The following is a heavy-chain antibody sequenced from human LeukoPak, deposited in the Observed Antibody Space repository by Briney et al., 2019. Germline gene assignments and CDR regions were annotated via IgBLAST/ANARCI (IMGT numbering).Heavy chain of an antibody. J-gene: IGHJ4*01. Sequence: PGGSLRLSCAASGFTVSSNYMSWVRQAPGKGLEWVSVIYSGGSTYYADSVKGRFTISRDNSKNTLFLQMNTLRADDTAVYYCAKSTYYWGSFDYWGHGALVTVSS. V-gene: IGHV3-53*01. CDR1: GFTVSSNY. CDR2: IYSGGST. CDR3: AKSTYYWGSFDY. D-gene: IGHD7-27*01.